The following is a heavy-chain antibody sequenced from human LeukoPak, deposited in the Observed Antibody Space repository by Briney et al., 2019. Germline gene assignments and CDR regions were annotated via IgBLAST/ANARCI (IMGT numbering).Heavy chain of an antibody. CDR3: ARDPAGGGSYSHYFDY. CDR1: GGSISSGGYY. J-gene: IGHJ4*02. D-gene: IGHD1-26*01. V-gene: IGHV4-30-2*01. Sequence: SETLSLTCAVSGGSISSGGYYWSWIRQPPGKGLEWIGYIYHSGSTYYNPSLKSRVTISVDRSKNQFSLKLSSVTAADTAVYYCARDPAGGGSYSHYFDYWGQGTMVTVSS. CDR2: IYHSGST.